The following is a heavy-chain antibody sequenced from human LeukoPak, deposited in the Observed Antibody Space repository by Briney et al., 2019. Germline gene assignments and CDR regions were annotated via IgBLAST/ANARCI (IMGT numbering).Heavy chain of an antibody. CDR3: AKARAGTYGEFFDY. CDR1: GFTFSAYN. CDR2: ISYHGSDK. Sequence: GGSLRRSCAASGFTFSAYNMHWVRQAPGKGLEWLAVISYHGSDKYYADSVKGRFTISRDNPKNTLYLEMISLRPEDTAIYYCAKARAGTYGEFFDYWGQGALVTVSS. J-gene: IGHJ4*02. V-gene: IGHV3-30*01. D-gene: IGHD3-10*01.